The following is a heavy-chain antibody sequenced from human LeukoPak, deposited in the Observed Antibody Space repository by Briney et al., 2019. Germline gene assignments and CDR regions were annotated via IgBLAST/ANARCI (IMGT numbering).Heavy chain of an antibody. Sequence: GGSLRLSCAASGFTFSSYAMHWVRQAPGKRLEWVAVISYDGSNKYYADSVKGRFTISRDNSKNTLYLQMNSLRAEDTAVYYCARVAQLERRRASWFDPWGQGTLVTVSS. J-gene: IGHJ5*02. D-gene: IGHD1-1*01. CDR1: GFTFSSYA. V-gene: IGHV3-30*04. CDR2: ISYDGSNK. CDR3: ARVAQLERRRASWFDP.